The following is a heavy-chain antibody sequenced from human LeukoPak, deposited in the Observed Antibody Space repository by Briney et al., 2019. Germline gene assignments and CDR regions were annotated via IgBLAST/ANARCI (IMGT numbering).Heavy chain of an antibody. Sequence: GRSLRPSCAASGFTFSSYAMHWVRQAPGKGLEWVAVISYDGSNKYYADSVKGRFTISRDNSKNTLYLQMNSLRAEDTAVYYCARDPNYSGYLYYFDYWGQGTLVTVSS. CDR2: ISYDGSNK. D-gene: IGHD5-12*01. CDR3: ARDPNYSGYLYYFDY. J-gene: IGHJ4*02. V-gene: IGHV3-30-3*01. CDR1: GFTFSSYA.